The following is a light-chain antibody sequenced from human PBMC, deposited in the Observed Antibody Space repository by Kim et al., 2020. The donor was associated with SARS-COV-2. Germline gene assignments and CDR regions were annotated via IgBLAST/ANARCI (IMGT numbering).Light chain of an antibody. CDR3: SSRGSRDNHVL. CDR1: SFRRFY. J-gene: IGLJ2*01. Sequence: SSELTQDPAVSVALGQTVRITCRGDSFRRFYANWYQQKPGQAPVVVVYDQNKRPSGISDRFSASTPENTASLTISGAQPEDEADYFCSSRGSRDNHVLFG. CDR2: DQN. V-gene: IGLV3-19*01.